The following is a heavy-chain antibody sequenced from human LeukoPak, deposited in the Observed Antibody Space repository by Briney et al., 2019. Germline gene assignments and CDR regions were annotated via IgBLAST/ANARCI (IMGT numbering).Heavy chain of an antibody. D-gene: IGHD6-19*01. J-gene: IGHJ4*02. V-gene: IGHV3-23*01. CDR1: GFTFSSYA. CDR3: AKAGEGIAVAGTSAFDY. CDR2: ISGSGGST. Sequence: GGSLRLSCAASGFTFSSYAMSWVRQAPGKGLEWVSAISGSGGSTYYADSVKGRFTISRDNSKNTLYLQMNSLRAEDTAVYYCAKAGEGIAVAGTSAFDYWGQGTLVTVSS.